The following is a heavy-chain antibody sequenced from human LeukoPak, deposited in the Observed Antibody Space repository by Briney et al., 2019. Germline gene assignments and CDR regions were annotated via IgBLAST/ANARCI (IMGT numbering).Heavy chain of an antibody. Sequence: PGGSLRLSCAASGFTFSNYWMHWVRQVPGKGLVWVSRISSDGSSTSYADSVKGRFTISRDNAKNTLYLQMNSLRVEDTAVYYCETQFRYLVGNWGQGTLVTVSS. V-gene: IGHV3-74*01. CDR1: GFTFSNYW. D-gene: IGHD3-9*01. CDR2: ISSDGSST. J-gene: IGHJ4*02. CDR3: ETQFRYLVGN.